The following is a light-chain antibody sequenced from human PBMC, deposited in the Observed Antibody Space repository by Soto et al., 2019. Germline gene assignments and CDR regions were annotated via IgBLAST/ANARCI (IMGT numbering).Light chain of an antibody. J-gene: IGKJ1*01. CDR2: KAS. Sequence: IKMNQSPSTLYRSVGARVPITSRASQTISSWLAWYQQKPGKAPKLLIYKASTLKSGVPSRFSGSGSGTEFTLTISSLQPDDFATYYCQHCNSYSAAFGQGTKVDIK. V-gene: IGKV1-5*03. CDR3: QHCNSYSAA. CDR1: QTISSW.